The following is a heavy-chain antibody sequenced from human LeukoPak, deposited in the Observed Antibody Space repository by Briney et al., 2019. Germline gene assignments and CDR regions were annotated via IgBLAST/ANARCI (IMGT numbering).Heavy chain of an antibody. CDR2: IYSGGST. CDR1: EFSVGSNY. Sequence: PGGSLRLSCAASEFSVGSNYMTWVRQAPGKGLELVSLIYSGGSTYYADSVKGRFTISRDNSKNTLYLQMNSLRAEDTAIYYCAKNGDRGAYCTGGTCYPYFYYYMDVWGKGTTVTI. CDR3: AKNGDRGAYCTGGTCYPYFYYYMDV. D-gene: IGHD2-15*01. J-gene: IGHJ6*03. V-gene: IGHV3-53*01.